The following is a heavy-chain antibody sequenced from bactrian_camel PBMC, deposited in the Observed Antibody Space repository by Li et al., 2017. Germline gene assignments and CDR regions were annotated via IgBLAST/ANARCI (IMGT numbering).Heavy chain of an antibody. J-gene: IGHJ6*01. D-gene: IGHD2*01. CDR2: ISISGTT. Sequence: VQLVESGGGSVPAGGSLKLSCVVSGFTFSSYGMSWVRQAPGKGLEWVSIISISGTTVDADSVKGRFTISRDNAKNTVYLQMNSLKPEDTAVYYCAPGLGGYWSFDYWGQGTQVTVS. CDR3: APGLGGYWSFDY. V-gene: IGHV3S40*01. CDR1: GFTFSSYG.